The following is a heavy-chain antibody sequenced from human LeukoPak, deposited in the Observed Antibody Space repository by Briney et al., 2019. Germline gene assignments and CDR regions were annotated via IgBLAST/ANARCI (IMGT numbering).Heavy chain of an antibody. CDR1: GGSFSGYY. CDR2: INHSGST. V-gene: IGHV4-34*01. Sequence: SETLSLTCAVYGGSFSGYYWSWIRQPPGKGLEWIGEINHSGSTNYNPSLKSRVTISVDTSKNQFSLKLSSVTAADTAVYYCARVGTVTSYGMDVGGQGTTVTVSS. CDR3: ARVGTVTSYGMDV. D-gene: IGHD4-17*01. J-gene: IGHJ6*02.